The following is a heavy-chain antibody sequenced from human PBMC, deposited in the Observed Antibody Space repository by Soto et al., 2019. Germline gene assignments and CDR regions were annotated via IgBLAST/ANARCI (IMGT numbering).Heavy chain of an antibody. Sequence: APVKVSCKASGHTFTSYAMHWVRQAPGQRLEWMGWINAGNGNTNYAQKLQGRVTMTRDTSTSTAYMELRSLRSDDTAVYYCAREVVVAATRHWFDPWGQGTLVTVSS. V-gene: IGHV1-3*01. D-gene: IGHD2-15*01. CDR1: GHTFTSYA. CDR3: AREVVVAATRHWFDP. J-gene: IGHJ5*02. CDR2: INAGNGNT.